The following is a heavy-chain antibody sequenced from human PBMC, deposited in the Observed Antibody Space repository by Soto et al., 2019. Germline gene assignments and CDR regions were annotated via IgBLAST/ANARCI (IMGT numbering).Heavy chain of an antibody. V-gene: IGHV3-7*01. CDR3: TRYLDF. Sequence: EVHLVESGGGLVQPRGSLRLSCAASGFTFSTSWMDWVRQTPGKGLEWVANINQDGSEKNYVDSVKGRFTISRDNAKNSLFLQMSSLTAEDSGLYYCTRYLDFWGQGTLVTVSS. J-gene: IGHJ4*02. CDR1: GFTFSTSW. CDR2: INQDGSEK.